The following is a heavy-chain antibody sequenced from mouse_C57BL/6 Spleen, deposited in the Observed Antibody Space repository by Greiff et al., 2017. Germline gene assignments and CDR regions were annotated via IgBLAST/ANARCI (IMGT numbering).Heavy chain of an antibody. CDR2: IHPNSGST. J-gene: IGHJ1*03. Sequence: QVQLQQPGAELVKPGASVKLSCKASGYTFTSYWMHWVKQRPGQGLEWIGMIHPNSGSTNYNEKFKSNATLTVDKSSSTAYMQLSSLTSEDSAVYYGARGGYYGSSYWYFDVWGTGTTVTVSS. D-gene: IGHD1-1*01. V-gene: IGHV1-64*01. CDR3: ARGGYYGSSYWYFDV. CDR1: GYTFTSYW.